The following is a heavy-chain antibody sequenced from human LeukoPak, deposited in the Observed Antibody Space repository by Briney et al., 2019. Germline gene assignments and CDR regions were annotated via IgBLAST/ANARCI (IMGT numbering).Heavy chain of an antibody. V-gene: IGHV4-34*01. D-gene: IGHD6-13*01. CDR2: INHSGST. J-gene: IGHJ1*01. CDR3: ARGLRSHAAAGTH. Sequence: SETLSLTCAVYGGSFSAYYWSWIRQPPGKGLEWIGEINHSGSTNYNPSLKSRVTISVDTSKNQFSLKLSSVTAADTAVYYCARGLRSHAAAGTHWGQGTLVTVSS. CDR1: GGSFSAYY.